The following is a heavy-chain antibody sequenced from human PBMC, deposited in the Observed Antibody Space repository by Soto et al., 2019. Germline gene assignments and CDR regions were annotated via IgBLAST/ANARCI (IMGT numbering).Heavy chain of an antibody. CDR1: GYIFTDYY. Sequence: GASVKVFRKSSGYIFTDYYINWVRQARGQGPEVMGWINPSRDDTNYAHKPPGRVTVTTATSISTDYMELSRLRYEDTAVYYCARPYCGSTSCHNWFDSWGQGTLVTVSS. J-gene: IGHJ5*01. D-gene: IGHD2-2*01. CDR2: INPSRDDT. CDR3: ARPYCGSTSCHNWFDS. V-gene: IGHV1-2*02.